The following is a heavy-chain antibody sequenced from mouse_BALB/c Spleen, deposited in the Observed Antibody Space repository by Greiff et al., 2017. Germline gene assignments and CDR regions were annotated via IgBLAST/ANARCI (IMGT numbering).Heavy chain of an antibody. Sequence: EVKLMESGGGLVKPGGSLKLSCAASGFTFSSYAMSWVRQTPEKRLEWVASISSGGSTYYPDSVKGRFTISRDNARNILYLQMSSLRSEDTAMYYCARDGSSPYYAMDYWGQGTSVTVSS. V-gene: IGHV5-6-5*01. CDR1: GFTFSSYA. CDR2: ISSGGST. CDR3: ARDGSSPYYAMDY. D-gene: IGHD1-1*01. J-gene: IGHJ4*01.